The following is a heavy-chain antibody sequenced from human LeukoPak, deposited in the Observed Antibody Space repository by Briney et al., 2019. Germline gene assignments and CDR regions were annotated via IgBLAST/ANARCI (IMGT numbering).Heavy chain of an antibody. CDR2: IYSAGAT. D-gene: IGHD2-2*02. J-gene: IGHJ4*02. CDR3: ARHQLGGYCDSTRCHTNFYY. Sequence: GGSLRLSCAASGFTFSNHYMHWVRQAPGKGLVWVSGIYSAGATYYSAAVMDRLIIFTDNSKNTLYLQMNRLRVEDTALYFCARHQLGGYCDSTRCHTNFYYWGQGTLVTVSS. V-gene: IGHV3-53*01. CDR1: GFTFSNHY.